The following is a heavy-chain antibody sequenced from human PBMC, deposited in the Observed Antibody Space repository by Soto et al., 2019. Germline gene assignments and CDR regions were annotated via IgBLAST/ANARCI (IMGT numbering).Heavy chain of an antibody. D-gene: IGHD4-17*01. CDR1: GFSLRNSGVG. CDR2: IYWDDDK. CDR3: AHLTTGGFYFDY. V-gene: IGHV2-5*02. Sequence: QITLKESGPTLVKPTQTLTLTCTFSGFSLRNSGVGVGWIRQPPGKALEWLALIYWDDDKRYSPSLKCRLTITKHTSKIQVVLTMTNTDPVDTATYYCAHLTTGGFYFDYWGQGTLVTVSS. J-gene: IGHJ4*02.